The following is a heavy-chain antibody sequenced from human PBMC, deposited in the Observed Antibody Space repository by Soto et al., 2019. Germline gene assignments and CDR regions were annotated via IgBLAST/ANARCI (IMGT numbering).Heavy chain of an antibody. Sequence: PSETLSLTCTVSGASISSADYYWTWIRQPPGKGLEWIGYIYYSGSTYYNPSLKSRITISVDTSKNQFSLKLTSVTAADTAVYYCARDQGEAWGQGTLVTVSS. V-gene: IGHV4-30-4*01. CDR3: ARDQGEA. CDR2: IYYSGST. CDR1: GASISSADYY. J-gene: IGHJ5*02. D-gene: IGHD3-16*01.